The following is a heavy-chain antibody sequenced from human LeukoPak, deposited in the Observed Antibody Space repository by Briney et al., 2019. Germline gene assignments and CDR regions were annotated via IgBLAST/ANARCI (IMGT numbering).Heavy chain of an antibody. CDR1: GFTFRSYG. CDR2: ISGNGRKT. V-gene: IGHV3-23*01. CDR3: AKPDGDYVGQLDAFDI. D-gene: IGHD4-17*01. Sequence: GGSLRLSCEASGFTFRSYGMSWVRQAPGKGLEWVSVISGNGRKTDYADSVKGRFTISRDNSKNTMYLLMNSLRAEDTAVFYCAKPDGDYVGQLDAFDIWGQGTMVTVSS. J-gene: IGHJ3*02.